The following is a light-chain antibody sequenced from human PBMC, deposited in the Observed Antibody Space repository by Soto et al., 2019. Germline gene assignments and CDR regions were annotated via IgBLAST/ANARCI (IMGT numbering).Light chain of an antibody. Sequence: EMVMTQSPATLSVSPGERATLSCRASQSVSSNLAWYQQKPGQAPRLLIYGISKRATDIPDRFSGSGSGTEFTLTISSLQPEDFATYYCQQHGQWPITFGQGTRLEIK. CDR1: QSVSSN. J-gene: IGKJ5*01. V-gene: IGKV3D-15*01. CDR2: GIS. CDR3: QQHGQWPIT.